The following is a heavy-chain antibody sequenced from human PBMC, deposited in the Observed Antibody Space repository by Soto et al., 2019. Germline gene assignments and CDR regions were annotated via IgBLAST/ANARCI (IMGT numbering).Heavy chain of an antibody. J-gene: IGHJ6*02. CDR3: ARIRGRAYYDSSGYYYDYYYYGMDV. V-gene: IGHV2-70*01. CDR2: IDWDDDK. D-gene: IGHD3-22*01. CDR1: GFSLSTSGVC. Sequence: SGPTLVNPTQTLTLTCTFSGFSLSTSGVCVSWIRQPPGKALEWLALIDWDDDKYYSTSLKTRLTISKDTSKNQVVLTMTNMDPVDTATYYCARIRGRAYYDSSGYYYDYYYYGMDVWGQGTTVTVSS.